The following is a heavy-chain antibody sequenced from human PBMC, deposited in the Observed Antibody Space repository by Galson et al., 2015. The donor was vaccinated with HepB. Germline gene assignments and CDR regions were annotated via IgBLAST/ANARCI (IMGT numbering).Heavy chain of an antibody. CDR1: GFTFSSYG. Sequence: SLRLSCAASGFTFSSYGMHWVRQAPGKGLEWVAFIRYDGSNKYYADSVKGRFTISRDNSKNTLYLQMNSLRAEDTAVYYCAAAAAEDWYFDLWGRGTLVTVS. J-gene: IGHJ2*01. D-gene: IGHD6-13*01. V-gene: IGHV3-30*02. CDR3: AAAAAEDWYFDL. CDR2: IRYDGSNK.